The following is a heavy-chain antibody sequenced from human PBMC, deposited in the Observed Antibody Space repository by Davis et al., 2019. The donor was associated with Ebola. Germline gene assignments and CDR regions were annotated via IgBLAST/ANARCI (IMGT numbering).Heavy chain of an antibody. D-gene: IGHD3-10*01. Sequence: GESLKISCAASGFTFSSYWMSWVRQAPGKGLEWVANIKQDGSEKYYVDSVKGRFTISRDNSKNTLYLQMNSLRAEDTAVYSCARERGYYYGSGSYYRNGYFDYWGQGTLVTVSS. CDR1: GFTFSSYW. CDR2: IKQDGSEK. CDR3: ARERGYYYGSGSYYRNGYFDY. V-gene: IGHV3-7*03. J-gene: IGHJ4*02.